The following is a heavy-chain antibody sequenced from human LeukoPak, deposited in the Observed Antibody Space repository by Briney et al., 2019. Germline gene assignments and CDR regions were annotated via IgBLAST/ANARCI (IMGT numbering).Heavy chain of an antibody. J-gene: IGHJ5*02. CDR2: ISGRGGST. D-gene: IGHD6-19*01. V-gene: IGHV3-23*01. Sequence: GGSLRLSCSASGFTLSSSSMTSVRQAPGKGLEWVPAISGRGGSTHYTDSVKDRFPISRDNSKNTVYLQMNSLRAEDTAVYYCAKAPAVAGCLNWFDPWGQGTLVTVSS. CDR3: AKAPAVAGCLNWFDP. CDR1: GFTLSSSS.